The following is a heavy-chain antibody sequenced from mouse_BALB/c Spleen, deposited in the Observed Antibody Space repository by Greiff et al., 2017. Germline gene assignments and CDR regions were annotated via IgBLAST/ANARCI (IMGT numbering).Heavy chain of an antibody. CDR2: IYPGDGDT. V-gene: IGHV1-80*01. J-gene: IGHJ4*01. CDR1: GYAFSSYW. CDR3: ARKSRGYYAMDY. Sequence: VQLQQSGAELVRPGSSVKISCKASGYAFSSYWMNWVKQRPGQGLEWIGQIYPGDGDTNYNGKFKGKATLTADKSSSTAYMQLSSLTSEDSAVYFCARKSRGYYAMDYWGQGTSVTVSS.